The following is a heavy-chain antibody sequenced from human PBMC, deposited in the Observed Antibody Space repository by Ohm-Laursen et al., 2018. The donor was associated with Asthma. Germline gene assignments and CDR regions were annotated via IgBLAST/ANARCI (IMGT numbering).Heavy chain of an antibody. Sequence: SLRLSCAASGFTLNTYGIHWVRQAPGKGLEWVAVISYDGRNKYYGDSVKGRFTISGDKSKNTVSLQMNSLKSEDTAVYYCAKGGTEYLLYGMPDQFDYWGQGSLVTVSS. V-gene: IGHV3-30*18. CDR1: GFTLNTYG. CDR3: AKGGTEYLLYGMPDQFDY. D-gene: IGHD3-3*01. J-gene: IGHJ4*02. CDR2: ISYDGRNK.